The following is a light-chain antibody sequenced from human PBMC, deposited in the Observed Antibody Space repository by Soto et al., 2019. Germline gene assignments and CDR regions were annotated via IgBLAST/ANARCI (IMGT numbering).Light chain of an antibody. V-gene: IGKV3-15*01. CDR3: QQYHHWPPIT. CDR2: RAS. Sequence: IMMTQSPATLSVSLGERATLSCRAGQTIYSNVAWYQQRPGQAPRLLIFRASTRATDIPARFSGSGSGTEFTLTISSLQSEDFAVYYCQQYHHWPPITFGQGTRLEIK. CDR1: QTIYSN. J-gene: IGKJ5*01.